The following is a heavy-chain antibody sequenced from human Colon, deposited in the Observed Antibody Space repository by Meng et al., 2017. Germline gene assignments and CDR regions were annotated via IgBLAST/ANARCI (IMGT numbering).Heavy chain of an antibody. D-gene: IGHD1-26*01. V-gene: IGHV1-2*06. CDR2: IDPNTGGT. CDR1: AYTFPDYH. CDR3: ARVLFSGSYPSAY. J-gene: IGHJ4*02. Sequence: QVLQCQSGAGVPKTGASVKVSCNTSAYTFPDYHMHWVRQAPGQGLVWMRRIDPNTGGTIYAQKFQGRVTMTRDTSNTTAYMELSSLRSDDTAVYYCARVLFSGSYPSAYWGQGTLVTVSS.